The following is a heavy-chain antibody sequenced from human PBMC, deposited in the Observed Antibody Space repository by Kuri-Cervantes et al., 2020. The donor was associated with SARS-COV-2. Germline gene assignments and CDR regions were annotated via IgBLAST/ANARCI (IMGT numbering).Heavy chain of an antibody. CDR2: INPSGGST. D-gene: IGHD4-17*01. J-gene: IGHJ4*02. Sequence: ASVKVSCKASGYTFTSYYMHWVRQAPGQGREWMGIINPSGGSTSYAQKFQGRVTMARDTSTSTVYMELSSLRSEDTAVYYCARSPSNGDYDGWFDYWGQGTLVTVSS. CDR1: GYTFTSYY. V-gene: IGHV1-46*01. CDR3: ARSPSNGDYDGWFDY.